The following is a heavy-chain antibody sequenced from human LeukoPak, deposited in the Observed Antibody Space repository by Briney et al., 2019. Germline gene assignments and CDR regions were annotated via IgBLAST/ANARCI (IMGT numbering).Heavy chain of an antibody. J-gene: IGHJ6*02. CDR1: GFTFSSYA. Sequence: GRSLRLSCAASGFTFSSYAMHWVRQATGKGLEWVAVISYDGSNKYYADSVKGRFTISRDNSKNTLYLQMNSQRAKDTAVYYCARARVRGWYYYYGMDVWGQGTKVTVSS. CDR2: ISYDGSNK. D-gene: IGHD6-19*01. CDR3: ARARVRGWYYYYGMDV. V-gene: IGHV3-30*04.